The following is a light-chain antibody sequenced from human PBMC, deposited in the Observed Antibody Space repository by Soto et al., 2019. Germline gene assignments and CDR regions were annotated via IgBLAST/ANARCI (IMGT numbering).Light chain of an antibody. Sequence: EIVMTQSPATLSVSPGERATLSCRASQSINSNLAWYQQKPGQAPRVLIYDASNRATGIPARFSGSGSGTDFTLTISSLEPEDFAVYYCQQRSNWPRYTFGQGTKVDIK. V-gene: IGKV3-11*01. CDR3: QQRSNWPRYT. J-gene: IGKJ2*01. CDR2: DAS. CDR1: QSINSN.